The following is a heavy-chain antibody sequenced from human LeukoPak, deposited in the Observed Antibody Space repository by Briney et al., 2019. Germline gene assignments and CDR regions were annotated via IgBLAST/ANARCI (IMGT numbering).Heavy chain of an antibody. V-gene: IGHV4-61*02. CDR1: GGSISSGSYY. D-gene: IGHD3-10*01. CDR3: ARRPYYYGSGSYYYYYMDV. Sequence: SETLSLTCTVSGGSISSGSYYWSWIRQPAGKGLEWIGRIYTSGSTNYNPSLKSRVTISVDTSKNQFSLKLSSVTAADTAVCYCARRPYYYGSGSYYYYYMDVWGKGTTVTVSS. J-gene: IGHJ6*03. CDR2: IYTSGST.